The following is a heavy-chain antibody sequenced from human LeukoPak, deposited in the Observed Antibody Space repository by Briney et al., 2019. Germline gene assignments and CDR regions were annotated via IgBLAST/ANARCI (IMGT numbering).Heavy chain of an antibody. CDR2: ISDSGTTI. D-gene: IGHD3-9*01. J-gene: IGHJ4*02. CDR1: GFTFSNYE. V-gene: IGHV3-48*03. CDR3: ARVRYFDWLGPFGY. Sequence: GGSLRLSCAASGFTFSNYEMNWVRQAPGKGLEWVSYISDSGTTIYYGDSVKGRFTISRDNAEKSLYLQMNSLRAEDTAVYYCARVRYFDWLGPFGYWGQGTLVTVSS.